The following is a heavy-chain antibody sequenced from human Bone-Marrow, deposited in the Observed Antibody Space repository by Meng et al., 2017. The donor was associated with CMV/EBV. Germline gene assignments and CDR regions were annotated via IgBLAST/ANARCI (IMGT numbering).Heavy chain of an antibody. J-gene: IGHJ4*02. Sequence: GGPLRLSCAASGFTFSSYSMNWVRQAPGKGLEWFSSISSSSSYIYYADSVKGRFTISRDNAKNSLYLQIKSLRAEDTAVYYCARDPGSGYLSPCDNWGQGTLVTGSS. CDR1: GFTFSSYS. CDR3: ARDPGSGYLSPCDN. D-gene: IGHD3-22*01. V-gene: IGHV3-21*01. CDR2: ISSSSSYI.